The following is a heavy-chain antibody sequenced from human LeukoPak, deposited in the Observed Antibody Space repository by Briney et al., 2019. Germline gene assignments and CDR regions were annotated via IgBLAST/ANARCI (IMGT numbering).Heavy chain of an antibody. V-gene: IGHV1-8*01. Sequence: GASVKVSCKASGYTFTSYDINWVRQATGQGLEWMGWMNPNSGNTGYAQKFQGRATMTRNTSISTAYMELSSLRSEDTAVYYCARGMMITFGGVIVHDYWGQGTLVTVSS. CDR2: MNPNSGNT. CDR3: ARGMMITFGGVIVHDY. J-gene: IGHJ4*02. CDR1: GYTFTSYD. D-gene: IGHD3-16*02.